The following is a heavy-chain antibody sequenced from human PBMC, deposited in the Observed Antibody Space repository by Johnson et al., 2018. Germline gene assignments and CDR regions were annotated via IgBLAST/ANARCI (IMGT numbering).Heavy chain of an antibody. CDR1: GFTFSSYG. CDR3: ARYYKYDFWSGYFPPYYYYGMDV. D-gene: IGHD3-3*01. CDR2: IWYDGSNK. Sequence: QVQLVESGGGVVQPGRSLRLSCAASGFTFSSYGMHWVRQAPGKGLEWVAVIWYDGSNKYYADSVKGRFTISRDNSKNTRYLQRNSLRAADTALYYCARYYKYDFWSGYFPPYYYYGMDVWGQGTTVTVSS. V-gene: IGHV3-33*01. J-gene: IGHJ6*02.